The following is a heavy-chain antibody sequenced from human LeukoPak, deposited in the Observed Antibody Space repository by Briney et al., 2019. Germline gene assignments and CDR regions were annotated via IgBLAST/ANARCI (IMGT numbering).Heavy chain of an antibody. CDR3: ARLGYSYDDYFDY. CDR2: IYPGDSDT. CDR1: GYSSTSYW. V-gene: IGHV5-51*01. D-gene: IGHD5-18*01. J-gene: IGHJ4*02. Sequence: GESLKISCKGSGYSSTSYWIGWVRQMPGKGLEWMGIIYPGDSDTRYSPSFQGQVTISADKSISTAYLQCSSLKASDTAMYYCARLGYSYDDYFDYWGQGTLVTVSS.